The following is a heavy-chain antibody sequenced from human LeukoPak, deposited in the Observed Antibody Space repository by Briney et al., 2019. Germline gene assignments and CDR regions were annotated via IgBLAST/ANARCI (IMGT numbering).Heavy chain of an antibody. J-gene: IGHJ6*02. Sequence: GGSLRLSCAASGFTFSSYSMNWVRQAPGKGLEWVSSISSSSSYIYYADSVKGRFTISRENAKNSLYLQMNSLRAEDTAVYYCARDREYDFWSGYYGDYGMDVWGQGTTVTVSS. D-gene: IGHD3-3*01. V-gene: IGHV3-21*01. CDR1: GFTFSSYS. CDR3: ARDREYDFWSGYYGDYGMDV. CDR2: ISSSSSYI.